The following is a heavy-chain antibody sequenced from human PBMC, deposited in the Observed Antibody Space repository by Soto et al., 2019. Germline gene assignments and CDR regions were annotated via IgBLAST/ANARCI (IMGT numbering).Heavy chain of an antibody. CDR3: ARVSFSGGWYGPFDY. D-gene: IGHD6-19*01. CDR1: GGSIGSYY. J-gene: IGHJ4*02. CDR2: IYYSGST. V-gene: IGHV4-59*01. Sequence: PSETLSLTCTVSGGSIGSYYWSWIRQPPGKGLEWIGYIYYSGSTNYNPSLKSRVTISVDTSKNQFSLKLSSVTAADTAVYYCARVSFSGGWYGPFDYWGQGTLVTVSS.